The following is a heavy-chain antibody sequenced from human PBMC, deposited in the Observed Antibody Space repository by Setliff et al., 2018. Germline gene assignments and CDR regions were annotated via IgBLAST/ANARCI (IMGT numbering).Heavy chain of an antibody. J-gene: IGHJ3*02. CDR1: GGSISSSSYY. D-gene: IGHD4-17*01. CDR2: IYYSGST. Sequence: SETLSLTCTVSGGSISSSSYYWGWIRQPPGKGLEWIGSIYYSGSTYYNPSLKSRVTISVDTTKNQFSLKLSSVTAADTAVYYCARDPLTTNRRRAFDIWGQGTMVTVSS. CDR3: ARDPLTTNRRRAFDI. V-gene: IGHV4-39*07.